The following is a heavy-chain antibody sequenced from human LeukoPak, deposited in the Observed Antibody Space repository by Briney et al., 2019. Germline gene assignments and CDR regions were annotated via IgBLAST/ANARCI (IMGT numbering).Heavy chain of an antibody. Sequence: GGSLRLSCAASGFTFSNYDMHWVRQAAGKGLEWVSGIGTAGDTYYPASVKGRFTISRENAKSSLYLQINSLSAGDTAVYYCASSPAYSSSWYAIDNWGPGTLVTVSS. CDR1: GFTFSNYD. CDR2: IGTAGDT. D-gene: IGHD6-13*01. V-gene: IGHV3-13*01. CDR3: ASSPAYSSSWYAIDN. J-gene: IGHJ4*02.